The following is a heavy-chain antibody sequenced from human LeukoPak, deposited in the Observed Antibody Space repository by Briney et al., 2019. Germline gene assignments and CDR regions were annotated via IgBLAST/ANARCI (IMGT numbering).Heavy chain of an antibody. V-gene: IGHV3-23*01. CDR2: IFPSGGEI. CDR1: GFTFSTFA. CDR3: ATYRQVLLPFES. J-gene: IGHJ4*02. D-gene: IGHD2-8*02. Sequence: GGSLRLSCAASGFTFSTFAMIWVRQPPGKGPEWVSSIFPSGGEIHYADSVRGRFTISGDNSKSTLSLQMNSLRAEDTAIYYCATYRQVLLPFESWGQGTLVTVSS.